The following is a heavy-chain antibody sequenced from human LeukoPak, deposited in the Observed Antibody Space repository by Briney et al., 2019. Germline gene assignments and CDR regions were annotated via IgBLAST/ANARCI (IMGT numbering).Heavy chain of an antibody. CDR1: GGSFSGYY. V-gene: IGHV4-34*01. D-gene: IGHD1-7*01. CDR2: INHSGST. J-gene: IGHJ4*02. Sequence: SETLSLTCAVYGGSFSGYYWSWIRQPPGKGLEWIGEINHSGSTNYNPSLKSRVTISVDTSKNQFSLKLSSVTAADTAVYYCARGVMELPFDWGQGTLVTVSS. CDR3: ARGVMELPFD.